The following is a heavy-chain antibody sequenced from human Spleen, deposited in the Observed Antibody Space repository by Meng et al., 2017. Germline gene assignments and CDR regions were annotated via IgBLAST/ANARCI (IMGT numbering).Heavy chain of an antibody. D-gene: IGHD3-10*01. CDR3: AREVPRITMLNWFDP. CDR2: INHSGST. CDR1: GGPFSDYY. V-gene: IGHV4-34*01. Sequence: QVQLHERGAGQLKPSEPLALTCAVYGGPFSDYYWSWIRQPPGKGLEWIGEINHSGSTNYNPSLESRATISVDTSQNQFSLKLSSVTAADTAVYYCAREVPRITMLNWFDPWGQGTLVTVSS. J-gene: IGHJ5*02.